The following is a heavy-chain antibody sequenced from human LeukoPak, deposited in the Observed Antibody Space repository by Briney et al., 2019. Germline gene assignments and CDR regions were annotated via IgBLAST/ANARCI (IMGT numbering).Heavy chain of an antibody. CDR2: INHSGST. Sequence: SETLSLTCAVYGGSFSDYYWSWIRQPPGKGLEWIGEINHSGSTNYNPSLKSRVTISVDTSINQFSLMLSSVTAADTAVYYCARRRQPLYCSSTSCYSSGWWFDPWGQGTLVTVSS. D-gene: IGHD2-2*01. CDR1: GGSFSDYY. CDR3: ARRRQPLYCSSTSCYSSGWWFDP. V-gene: IGHV4-34*01. J-gene: IGHJ5*02.